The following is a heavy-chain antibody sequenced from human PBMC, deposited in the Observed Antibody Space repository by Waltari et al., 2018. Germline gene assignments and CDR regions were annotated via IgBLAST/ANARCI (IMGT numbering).Heavy chain of an antibody. CDR1: GYTFTGYY. V-gene: IGHV1-2*06. Sequence: QVQLVQSGAEVKKPGASVKVSCKASGYTFTGYYMHWVRQATGKGLEWRGRINPNSGGTNYAQKFQGRVTMSRDTSSSTAYMELSRLRSDDTAVYYCASVVGANYYYYYGMDVWGQGTTVTVSS. J-gene: IGHJ6*02. CDR2: INPNSGGT. D-gene: IGHD1-26*01. CDR3: ASVVGANYYYYYGMDV.